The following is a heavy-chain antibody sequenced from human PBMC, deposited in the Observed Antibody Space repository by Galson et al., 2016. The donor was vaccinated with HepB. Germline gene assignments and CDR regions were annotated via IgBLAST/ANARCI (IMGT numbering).Heavy chain of an antibody. J-gene: IGHJ4*02. CDR3: ARTSDLDF. Sequence: ETPSLTCTVSGGSISSGYYWGWIRQPPGKGLEWIGHIYYSGTATYNPSLKSRVSISVDTSNDQFSLKLNSVTAADTAVYYCARTSDLDFWGQGTLVTISS. CDR2: IYYSGTA. CDR1: GGSISSGYY. D-gene: IGHD2-2*01. V-gene: IGHV4-39*07.